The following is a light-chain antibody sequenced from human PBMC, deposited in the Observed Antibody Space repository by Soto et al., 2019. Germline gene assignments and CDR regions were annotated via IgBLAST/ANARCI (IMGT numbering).Light chain of an antibody. CDR3: QHRSNWPLT. Sequence: EIVLTQSPATLSLSPGERATLSCRASQSVSSDLAWYQHKPGKAPRLLIYDASNRATGIPARFSGSGSGTDFTLTISSLEPEDFAVYYCQHRSNWPLTFGGGTKVEIK. J-gene: IGKJ4*02. CDR1: QSVSSD. CDR2: DAS. V-gene: IGKV3-11*01.